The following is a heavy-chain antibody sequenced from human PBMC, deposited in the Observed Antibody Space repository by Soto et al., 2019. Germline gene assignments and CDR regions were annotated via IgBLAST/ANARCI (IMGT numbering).Heavy chain of an antibody. V-gene: IGHV1-24*01. CDR1: GYTLTELS. Sequence: ASVKVSCKVSGYTLTELSMHWVRQAPGKGLEWMGGFDPEDGETIYAQKFQGRVTMTEDTSTDTAYMELSSLRPEDTAVYYCATGFYYYDSSANWGQGTLVTVS. D-gene: IGHD3-22*01. CDR3: ATGFYYYDSSAN. J-gene: IGHJ4*02. CDR2: FDPEDGET.